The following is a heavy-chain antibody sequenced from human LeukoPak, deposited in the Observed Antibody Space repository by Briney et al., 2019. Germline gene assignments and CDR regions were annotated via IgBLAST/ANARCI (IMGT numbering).Heavy chain of an antibody. Sequence: GGSLRLSCAASGFTFSSYGMHWVRQAPGKGLEWVAVISYDGSNKYYADSVKGRFTISRDNSKNTLYLQMNSLRAEDTAVYYCAKDAYWMATIIFDYWGQGTLVTVSS. CDR1: GFTFSSYG. D-gene: IGHD5-24*01. CDR3: AKDAYWMATIIFDY. V-gene: IGHV3-30*18. CDR2: ISYDGSNK. J-gene: IGHJ4*02.